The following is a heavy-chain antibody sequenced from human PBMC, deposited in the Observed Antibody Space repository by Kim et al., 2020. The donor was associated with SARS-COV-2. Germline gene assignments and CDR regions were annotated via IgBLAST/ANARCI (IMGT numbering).Heavy chain of an antibody. D-gene: IGHD3-16*01. CDR3: ARRGRMEWYFDL. V-gene: IGHV5-51*01. J-gene: IGHJ2*01. Sequence: RYRPSFQGQVTISADKSISTAYLQWSSLEASDTAMYYCARRGRMEWYFDLWGRGTLVIVSS.